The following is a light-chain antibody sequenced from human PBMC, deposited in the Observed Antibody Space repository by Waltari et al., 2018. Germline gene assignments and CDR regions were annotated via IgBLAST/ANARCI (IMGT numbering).Light chain of an antibody. CDR3: QQYGSSPLT. J-gene: IGKJ4*01. Sequence: EIVLTQSPGTLSLSPGERATLYCRASQSVSSIYLAWYQQKPGQAPRLPISGASSRATGIPDRFSGSGSGTDFTLTISRLEPEDFAVYYCQQYGSSPLTFGGGTKVEIK. CDR2: GAS. CDR1: QSVSSIY. V-gene: IGKV3-20*01.